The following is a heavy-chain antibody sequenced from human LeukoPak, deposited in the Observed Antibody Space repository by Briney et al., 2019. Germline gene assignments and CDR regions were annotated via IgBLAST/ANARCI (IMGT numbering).Heavy chain of an antibody. CDR1: GFTFSDFA. J-gene: IGHJ6*03. CDR2: INQDGSEK. D-gene: IGHD3-10*01. CDR3: ARDRALVSMVRGVMGYFYYYMDV. V-gene: IGHV3-7*01. Sequence: GGSLRLSCAASGFTFSDFAMIWVRQPPGKGLEWVANINQDGSEKYYVDSVKGRFTISRDNAKNSLYLEMNSLRAEDTAVYYCARDRALVSMVRGVMGYFYYYMDVWGKGTTVTISS.